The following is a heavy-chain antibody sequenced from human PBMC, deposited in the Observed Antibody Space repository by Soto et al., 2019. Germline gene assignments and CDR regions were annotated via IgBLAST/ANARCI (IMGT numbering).Heavy chain of an antibody. CDR1: GGSVSSNSYS. CDR2: IYSTDNT. Sequence: SETLSLTCTVSGGSVSSNSYSWGWIRQSPGKGLEWIGTIYSTDNTYYNPSLLSRVTISVDKSKNQFSLKLSSVTAADTAVYYCARQGYSNYHYFDYWGQGTLVT. V-gene: IGHV4-39*01. D-gene: IGHD4-4*01. J-gene: IGHJ4*02. CDR3: ARQGYSNYHYFDY.